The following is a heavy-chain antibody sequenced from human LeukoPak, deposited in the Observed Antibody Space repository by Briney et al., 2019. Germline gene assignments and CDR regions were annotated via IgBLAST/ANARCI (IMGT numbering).Heavy chain of an antibody. Sequence: SETLSLTCTVSGVSISSYYWSWIRQPAGKGLEWIGRIYTTGSTNYNPSLKSRVTLSVDTSKNQFSLKLSSVTAADTAMYYCARDARTLATGWFDPWGQGTLVTVSS. V-gene: IGHV4-4*07. CDR3: ARDARTLATGWFDP. D-gene: IGHD6-13*01. J-gene: IGHJ5*02. CDR2: IYTTGST. CDR1: GVSISSYY.